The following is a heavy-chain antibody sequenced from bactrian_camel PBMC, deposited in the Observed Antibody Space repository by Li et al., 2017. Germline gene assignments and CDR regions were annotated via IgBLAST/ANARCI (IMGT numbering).Heavy chain of an antibody. D-gene: IGHD6*01. J-gene: IGHJ4*01. CDR2: IYPGLT. Sequence: HVQLVESGGGSVQAGGSLRLSCAASGYTDSRYCMGWFRQAPGKEREAVALIYPGLTDYADSVKGRFTISRDNAKNTLYLQMNSLKPEDTAMYYCAADRKTYGGGWFPCRREGYNYWVQGTQVTVS. V-gene: IGHV3-2*01. CDR1: GYTDSRYC. CDR3: AADRKTYGGGWFPCRREGYNY.